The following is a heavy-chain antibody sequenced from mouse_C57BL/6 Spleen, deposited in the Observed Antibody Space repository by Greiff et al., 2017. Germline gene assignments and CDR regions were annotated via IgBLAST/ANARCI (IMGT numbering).Heavy chain of an antibody. CDR2: ISSGSSTI. CDR1: GFTFSDYG. J-gene: IGHJ1*03. CDR3: AKGYYDYDTWYFDV. Sequence: EVKLMESGGGLVKPGGSLKLSCAASGFTFSDYGMHWVRQAPEKGLEWVAYISSGSSTIYSADTVKGRFTISRDNAKNTLFLQMTSLSSEYTAMYYCAKGYYDYDTWYFDVWGTGTTVTVSA. D-gene: IGHD2-4*01. V-gene: IGHV5-17*01.